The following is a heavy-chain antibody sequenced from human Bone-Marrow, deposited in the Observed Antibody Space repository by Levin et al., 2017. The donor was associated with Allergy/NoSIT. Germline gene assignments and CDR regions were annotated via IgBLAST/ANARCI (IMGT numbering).Heavy chain of an antibody. CDR1: GGSISSGNYY. D-gene: IGHD2-2*02. V-gene: IGHV4-61*02. Sequence: SETLSLTCTVSGGSISSGNYYWSWIRQPAGERLEWIGRIYTSGSTNYNPSLKSRVTISLDTSKNQFSLKLTSVTAAETAVYYCARVGHVRESSGTSWYSFSYYYMDVWGSGTTVTVSS. J-gene: IGHJ6*03. CDR3: ARVGHVRESSGTSWYSFSYYYMDV. CDR2: IYTSGST.